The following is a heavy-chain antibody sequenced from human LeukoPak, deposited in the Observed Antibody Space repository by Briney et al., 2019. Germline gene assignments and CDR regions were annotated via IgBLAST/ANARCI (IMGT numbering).Heavy chain of an antibody. J-gene: IGHJ4*02. CDR3: ARDRRITGTTPGDY. Sequence: SGGSLRLSCAASGFTFSSYAMSWVRQAPGKGLEWVANIKQDGSEKYYVDSVKGRFTISRDNAKNSLYLQMNSLRAEDTAVYYCARDRRITGTTPGDYWGQGTLVTVSS. D-gene: IGHD1-7*01. V-gene: IGHV3-7*01. CDR2: IKQDGSEK. CDR1: GFTFSSYA.